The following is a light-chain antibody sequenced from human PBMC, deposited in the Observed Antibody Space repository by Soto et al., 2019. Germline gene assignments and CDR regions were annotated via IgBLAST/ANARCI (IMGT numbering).Light chain of an antibody. CDR1: QSVNNY. Sequence: EIVLTQSPATLSLSPGERATLSCRASQSVNNYLAWYQQKPGQAPSLLIYEASNRASGIPARFSGSGSGTDFTLTTSSLQPEDVAEYFYEQWSNLPRETFGLGAKVDI. CDR2: EAS. CDR3: EQWSNLPRET. J-gene: IGKJ3*01. V-gene: IGKV3-11*01.